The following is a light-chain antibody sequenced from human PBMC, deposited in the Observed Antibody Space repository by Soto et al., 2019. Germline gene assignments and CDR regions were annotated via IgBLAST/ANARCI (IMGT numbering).Light chain of an antibody. CDR2: DAS. Sequence: EIVLTQSPATLSLSPGERATLSCRASQSVSSYLAWYQQKPGQAPRLLIYDASNRATGIPARFSGSGSGTDFTLTISSLEPEDVAVYYCQQRSNWPYIFGQGTKLEIK. CDR1: QSVSSY. V-gene: IGKV3-11*01. CDR3: QQRSNWPYI. J-gene: IGKJ2*01.